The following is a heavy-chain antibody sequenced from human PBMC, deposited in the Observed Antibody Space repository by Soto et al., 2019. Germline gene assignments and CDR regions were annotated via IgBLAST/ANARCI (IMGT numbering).Heavy chain of an antibody. D-gene: IGHD2-15*01. V-gene: IGHV4-59*12. J-gene: IGHJ6*02. CDR1: GGSISSYY. CDR2: IYYSGST. CDR3: ARDQSGYCSGGSCYGYYYYGMDV. Sequence: PSETLSLTCTVSGGSISSYYWTWIRHPPGKGLERIGYIYYSGSTNYNPTLKSRVTISVDTSKNQFSLKLSSVTAADTAVYYCARDQSGYCSGGSCYGYYYYGMDVWGQGTTVTVSS.